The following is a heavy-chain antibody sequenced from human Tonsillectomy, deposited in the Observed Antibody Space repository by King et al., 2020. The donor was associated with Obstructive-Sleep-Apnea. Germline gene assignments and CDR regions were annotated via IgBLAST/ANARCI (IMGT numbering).Heavy chain of an antibody. Sequence: VQLQQWGAGLLKPSETLSLTCAVYGGSFSDYYWSWIRQPPGKGLEWIGEINHSGSTNYNPSLKSRVTISVDTSKNQFSLKVTSVTAADTAVYYCARGRSMYSSSYNYVFRQDYWGQGTLVTVSS. CDR1: GGSFSDYY. CDR2: INHSGST. J-gene: IGHJ4*02. D-gene: IGHD3-22*01. CDR3: ARGRSMYSSSYNYVFRQDY. V-gene: IGHV4-34*01.